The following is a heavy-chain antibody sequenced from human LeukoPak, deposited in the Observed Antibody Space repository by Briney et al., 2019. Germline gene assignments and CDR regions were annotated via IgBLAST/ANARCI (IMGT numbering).Heavy chain of an antibody. Sequence: ASVKVSCKASGYTFTSYAMHWVRQAPGQRLEWMGWINAGNGNTKYSQKFQGRVTITRDTSASTAYMELSSLRSEDTAVYYCARAIDCSSTSCYYLPYYYGMDVWGKGTTVTVSS. CDR3: ARAIDCSSTSCYYLPYYYGMDV. CDR2: INAGNGNT. D-gene: IGHD2-2*01. CDR1: GYTFTSYA. J-gene: IGHJ6*04. V-gene: IGHV1-3*01.